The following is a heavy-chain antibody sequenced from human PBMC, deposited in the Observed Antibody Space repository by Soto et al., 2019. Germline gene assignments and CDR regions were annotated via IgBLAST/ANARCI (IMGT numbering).Heavy chain of an antibody. D-gene: IGHD1-26*01. J-gene: IGHJ4*02. CDR3: ARIPGEWELPIDY. CDR2: IYYSGST. CDR1: GGSISSYY. V-gene: IGHV4-59*13. Sequence: SETLSLTCTVSGGSISSYYWSWIRQPPGKGLEWIGYIYYSGSTNYNPSLKSRVTISVDTSKNQFSLKLSSVTAADTAVYYCARIPGEWELPIDYWGQGTLVTVSS.